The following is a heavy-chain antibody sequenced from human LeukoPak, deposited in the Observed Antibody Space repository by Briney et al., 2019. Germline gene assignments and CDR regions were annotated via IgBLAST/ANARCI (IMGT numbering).Heavy chain of an antibody. CDR1: GFTFSSYA. J-gene: IGHJ6*03. CDR3: AKGRGYYYYYMDV. D-gene: IGHD3-10*01. Sequence: PGGSLRLSCAASGFTFSSYAMSWVRQAPGKGLEWVSAISSSGGSTYYADSVKGRFTISRDNSKNTLYLQMNSLRAEDTAVYYCAKGRGYYYYYMDVWGKGTTVTISS. V-gene: IGHV3-23*01. CDR2: ISSSGGST.